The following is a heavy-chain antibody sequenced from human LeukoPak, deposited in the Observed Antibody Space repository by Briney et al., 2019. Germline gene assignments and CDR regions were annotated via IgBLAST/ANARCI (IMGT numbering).Heavy chain of an antibody. J-gene: IGHJ6*02. V-gene: IGHV3-43*02. CDR3: AKTYYDILTGYWYYGMDV. Sequence: GGSLRLSCAASGFTFDDYAMHWVRQAPGKGLEWVSLISGDGGSTYYADSAKGRFTISRDNSKNSLYLQMNSLRTEDTALYYCAKTYYDILTGYWYYGMDVRGQGTTVTVSS. CDR2: ISGDGGST. D-gene: IGHD3-9*01. CDR1: GFTFDDYA.